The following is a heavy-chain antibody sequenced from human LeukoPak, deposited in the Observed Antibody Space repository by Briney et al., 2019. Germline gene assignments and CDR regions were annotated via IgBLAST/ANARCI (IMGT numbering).Heavy chain of an antibody. CDR1: GVSISSSRYY. V-gene: IGHV4-39*07. D-gene: IGHD1-1*01. CDR3: ARVSWFPGTSYYYMDV. Sequence: PSETLSLTCTVSGVSISSSRYYWGWIRQPPGKGLEWIGIFYYSVSTYYNPSPKSRVTISLDTSKNQFSVKLTSVTAADTAVYYCARVSWFPGTSYYYMDVWGKGTTATVSS. J-gene: IGHJ6*03. CDR2: FYYSVST.